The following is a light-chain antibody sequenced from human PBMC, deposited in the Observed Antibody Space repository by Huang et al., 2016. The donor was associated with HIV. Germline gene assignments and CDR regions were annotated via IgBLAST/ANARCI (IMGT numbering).Light chain of an antibody. CDR3: QQSDSTPYT. J-gene: IGKJ2*01. CDR2: AAS. Sequence: DIQMTQSPSSLSASVGDRVTITCRASQRIRDYLNWYQHKPGKAPKLLIYAASRLQSGVPSRFSGSGSGTDFTLTISSLQPEDFAAYYCQQSDSTPYTFGQGTKLEIK. CDR1: QRIRDY. V-gene: IGKV1-39*01.